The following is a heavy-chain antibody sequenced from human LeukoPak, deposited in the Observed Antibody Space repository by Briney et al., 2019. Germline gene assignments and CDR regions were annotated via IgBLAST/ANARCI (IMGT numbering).Heavy chain of an antibody. CDR2: IRYDGSNK. V-gene: IGHV3-30*02. Sequence: GGSLRLSCAASGFTFSSYGMHWVRQAPGKGLEWVAFIRYDGSNKYYADSVKGRFTISRDNSKNTLYLQMNSLRVEHTALYYCAKGLDSTGYYGFGYWGQGILVTVSS. CDR3: AKGLDSTGYYGFGY. CDR1: GFTFSSYG. J-gene: IGHJ4*02. D-gene: IGHD3-22*01.